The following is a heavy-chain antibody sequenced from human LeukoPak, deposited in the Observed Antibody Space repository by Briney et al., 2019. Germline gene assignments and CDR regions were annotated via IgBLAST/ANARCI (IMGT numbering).Heavy chain of an antibody. CDR2: IIPILGIA. V-gene: IGHV1-69*10. CDR1: GGTFSSYA. J-gene: IGHJ4*02. Sequence: GASVKVSCKASGGTFSSYAISWVRQAPGQGLEWMGGIIPILGIANYAQKFQGRVTITADKSTSTAYMELSSLRSEDTAVYYCARECLVSAAPYHCFDYWGQGTLVTVSS. CDR3: ARECLVSAAPYHCFDY. D-gene: IGHD6-13*01.